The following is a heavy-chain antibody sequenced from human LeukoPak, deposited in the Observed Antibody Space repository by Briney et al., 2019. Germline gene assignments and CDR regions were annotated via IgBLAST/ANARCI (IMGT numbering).Heavy chain of an antibody. CDR1: GGSISSSSYY. D-gene: IGHD2-21*02. Sequence: SETLSLTCTVSGGSISSSSYYWGWIRQPPGKGLEWIGSIYYSGSTYYNPSLKSRVTISVDTSKNQFSLKLSSVTAADTAVYYCARWGCGGDCYSNDPLAFDIWGQGTMVTVSS. CDR3: ARWGCGGDCYSNDPLAFDI. CDR2: IYYSGST. J-gene: IGHJ3*02. V-gene: IGHV4-39*07.